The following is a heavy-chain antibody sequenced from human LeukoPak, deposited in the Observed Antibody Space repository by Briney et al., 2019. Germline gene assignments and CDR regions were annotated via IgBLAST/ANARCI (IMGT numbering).Heavy chain of an antibody. D-gene: IGHD6-19*01. Sequence: GGSLRLSCTASGFTFGDYAMNWFRQAPGKGLEWVGFIRSKAYGGTTEYAASVKGRFTISRDDSKSIAYLQMNSLRAEDTAVYYCAKVLSHGSGWFHAFDIWGQGTMVTVSS. CDR1: GFTFGDYA. CDR3: AKVLSHGSGWFHAFDI. J-gene: IGHJ3*02. V-gene: IGHV3-49*03. CDR2: IRSKAYGGTT.